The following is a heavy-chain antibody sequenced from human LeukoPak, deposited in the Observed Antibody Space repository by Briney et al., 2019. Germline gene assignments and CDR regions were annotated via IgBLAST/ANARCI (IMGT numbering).Heavy chain of an antibody. D-gene: IGHD6-6*01. CDR2: ISSGSTYM. CDR1: GFTFSDHY. V-gene: IGHV3-21*06. CDR3: GRVGGRSKAAKGDAFDI. J-gene: IGHJ3*02. Sequence: PGGSLRLSCTASGFTFSDHYIDWVRQAPGKGLEWVSSISSGSTYMYYADSVEGRFTISRDNAQNSVFLQMNSLRAEDTAVYYCGRVGGRSKAAKGDAFDIWGQGTMVVVSS.